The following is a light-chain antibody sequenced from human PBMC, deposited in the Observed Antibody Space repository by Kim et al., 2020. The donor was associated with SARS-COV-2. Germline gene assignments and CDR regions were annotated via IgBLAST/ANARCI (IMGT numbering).Light chain of an antibody. CDR3: MQALHLPT. Sequence: EPASISCRSSQSLLHSDGKTYLDWYLQKPGQSPQLLIYLGFNRASGVPDRFCGSGSDTDFTLKISRVEAEDVGIYYCMQALHLPTFGQGTKVDIK. V-gene: IGKV2-28*01. CDR2: LGF. J-gene: IGKJ1*01. CDR1: QSLLHSDGKTY.